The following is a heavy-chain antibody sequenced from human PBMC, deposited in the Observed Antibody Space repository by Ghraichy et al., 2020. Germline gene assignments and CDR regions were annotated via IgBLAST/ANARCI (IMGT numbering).Heavy chain of an antibody. J-gene: IGHJ5*02. CDR1: GGSISSSSYY. D-gene: IGHD3-3*01. Sequence: SETLSLTCTVSGGSISSSSYYWGWIRQPPGKGLEWIGSIYYSGSTYYNPSLKSRVTISVDTSKDQFSLKLSSVTAADTAVYYCARHKLRFLEWFNWFDPWGQGTLVTVSS. CDR2: IYYSGST. V-gene: IGHV4-39*01. CDR3: ARHKLRFLEWFNWFDP.